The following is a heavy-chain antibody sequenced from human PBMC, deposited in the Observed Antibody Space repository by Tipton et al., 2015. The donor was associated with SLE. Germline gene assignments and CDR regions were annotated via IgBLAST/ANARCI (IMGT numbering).Heavy chain of an antibody. CDR2: INEDGGIT. CDR3: AKAPDVREHLSFYSFGMDV. CDR1: GFTFSSYW. Sequence: SLRLSCAASGFTFSSYWMHWVRQATGKGLVWVSRINEDGGITSYADSVRGRFTISRDNARNTLYLQMISLRAEETGVYYCAKAPDVREHLSFYSFGMDVWGQGTTVTVSS. V-gene: IGHV3-74*01. J-gene: IGHJ6*02. D-gene: IGHD1/OR15-1a*01.